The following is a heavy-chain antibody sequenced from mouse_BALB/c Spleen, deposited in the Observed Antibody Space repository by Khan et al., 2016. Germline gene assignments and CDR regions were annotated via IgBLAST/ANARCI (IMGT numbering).Heavy chain of an antibody. D-gene: IGHD1-1*01. Sequence: VQLQQPGTVLARPGASVKMSCKASDYTFSTYWMHWVKQRPGQGLEWIGAIFPGSGDTTNNQRFEDKATLTAVTSTNTAYMEISSLTNEDSAVYYCTRHYGSSWGKNFFDYWGQGTTLTVSS. J-gene: IGHJ2*01. CDR2: IFPGSGDT. CDR1: DYTFSTYW. V-gene: IGHV1-5*01. CDR3: TRHYGSSWGKNFFDY.